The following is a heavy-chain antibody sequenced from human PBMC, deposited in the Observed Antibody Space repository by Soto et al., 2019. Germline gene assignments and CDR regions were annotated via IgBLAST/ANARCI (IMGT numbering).Heavy chain of an antibody. V-gene: IGHV3-21*01. D-gene: IGHD3-22*01. CDR3: VKGEYYYDGSAYYPFDY. CDR2: IGSDSSYI. CDR1: GFTFSSYS. Sequence: GGSLRLSCAASGFTFSSYSMNWVRQAPGKGLEWVSSIGSDSSYIYHADSMKGRFTISRDNSKNTAYLQMSSLRPEDTAVYYCVKGEYYYDGSAYYPFDYWGQGRMVTVSS. J-gene: IGHJ4*02.